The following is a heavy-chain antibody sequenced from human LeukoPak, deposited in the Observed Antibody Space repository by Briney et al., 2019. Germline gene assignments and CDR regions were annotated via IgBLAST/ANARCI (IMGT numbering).Heavy chain of an antibody. V-gene: IGHV3-48*04. J-gene: IGHJ6*02. CDR3: ARSTCSSTSCPYYYYGMDV. CDR1: GFTFSSYA. Sequence: GGSLRLSCAASGFTFSSYAMSRVRQAPGKGLEWVSYISSSGSTIYYADSVKGRFTISRDNAKNSLYLQMNSLRAEDTAVYYCARSTCSSTSCPYYYYGMDVWGQGTTVTVSS. D-gene: IGHD2-2*01. CDR2: ISSSGSTI.